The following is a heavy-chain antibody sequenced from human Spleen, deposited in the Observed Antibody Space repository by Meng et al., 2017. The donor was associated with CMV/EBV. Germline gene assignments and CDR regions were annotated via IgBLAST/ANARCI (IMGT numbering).Heavy chain of an antibody. CDR2: ISSTGTSI. D-gene: IGHD3-10*01. Sequence: GESLKISCAASGFTFSSYEMNWVRQAPGKGLEWVSYISSTGTSIYYADSVKGRFTISRDNAKNSLYLQMNSLRAEDTAVYYCANLSPWFGEISNFDYWCQGTLVTVSS. V-gene: IGHV3-48*03. CDR1: GFTFSSYE. J-gene: IGHJ4*02. CDR3: ANLSPWFGEISNFDY.